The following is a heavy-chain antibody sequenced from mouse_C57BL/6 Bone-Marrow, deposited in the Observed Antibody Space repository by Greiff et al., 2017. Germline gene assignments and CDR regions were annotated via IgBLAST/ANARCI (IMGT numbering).Heavy chain of an antibody. CDR1: GYTFTSYG. CDR2: IYPRSGNT. J-gene: IGHJ3*01. CDR3: ANRAGTAWFAY. D-gene: IGHD4-1*01. V-gene: IGHV1-81*01. Sequence: VQLQQPGAELARPGASVKLSCKASGYTFTSYGISWVKQRTGQGLEWIGEIYPRSGNTYYNEKFKGKATLTADKSSSTAYMELRSLTSEDSAVYFCANRAGTAWFAYWGKGTPVTVSA.